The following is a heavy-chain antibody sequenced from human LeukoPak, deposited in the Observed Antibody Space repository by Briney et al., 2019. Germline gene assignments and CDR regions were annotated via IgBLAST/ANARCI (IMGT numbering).Heavy chain of an antibody. V-gene: IGHV3-7*01. CDR1: GFTFSSYW. CDR2: IEQDGSKK. J-gene: IGHJ6*03. CDR3: ARAYMDV. Sequence: PGGSLRLSCTASGFTFSSYWMTWVRQAPGKGLEWVANIEQDGSKKNYVDSVKGRFTISRDNTNNLLYLQMNSLRVEDTAVYYCARAYMDVWGKGTTVTVSS.